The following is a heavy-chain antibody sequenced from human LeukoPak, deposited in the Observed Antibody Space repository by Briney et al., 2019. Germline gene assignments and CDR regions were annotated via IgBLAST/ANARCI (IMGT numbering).Heavy chain of an antibody. CDR2: TYYRSKWYN. CDR1: GDSVSTNNAA. J-gene: IGHJ6*02. D-gene: IGHD2-15*01. Sequence: SQTLSLTCAISGDSVSTNNAAWNWIRQSPSRGLEWLGRTYYRSKWYNDCAVSVKSRITINSDTSKNQFSLQLNSVTPEDTAVYYCARDLVGNYDYGMDVWGQGTTVTVSS. CDR3: ARDLVGNYDYGMDV. V-gene: IGHV6-1*01.